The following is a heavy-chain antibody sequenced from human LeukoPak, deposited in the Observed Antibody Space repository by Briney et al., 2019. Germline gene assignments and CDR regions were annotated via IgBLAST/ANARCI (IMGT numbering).Heavy chain of an antibody. CDR1: GFTVSSNY. CDR2: IKQDGSEK. J-gene: IGHJ4*02. CDR3: ARALSRGWFVDY. Sequence: PGGSLRLSCAASGFTVSSNYMSWVRQAPGKGLEWVANIKQDGSEKYYVDSVKGRFTISRDNAKNSLYLQMNSLRAEDTAVYYCARALSRGWFVDYWGQGTLVTVSS. D-gene: IGHD2-15*01. V-gene: IGHV3-7*01.